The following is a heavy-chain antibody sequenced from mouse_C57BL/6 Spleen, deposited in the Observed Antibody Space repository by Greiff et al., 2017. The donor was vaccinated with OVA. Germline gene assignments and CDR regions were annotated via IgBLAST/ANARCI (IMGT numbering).Heavy chain of an antibody. CDR2: IDPEDGET. V-gene: IGHV14-2*01. CDR1: GFNIKDYY. J-gene: IGHJ4*01. CDR3: AYLSNWDDYYAMDY. Sequence: VQLKESGAELVKPGASVKLSCTASGFNIKDYYMHWVKQRTEQGLEWIGRIDPEDGETKYAPKFQGKATITADTSSNTAYLQLSSLTSEDTAVYYCAYLSNWDDYYAMDYWGQGTSVTVSS. D-gene: IGHD4-1*01.